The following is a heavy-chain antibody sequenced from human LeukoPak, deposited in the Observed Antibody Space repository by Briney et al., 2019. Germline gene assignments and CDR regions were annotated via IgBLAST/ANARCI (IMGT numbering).Heavy chain of an antibody. J-gene: IGHJ4*02. D-gene: IGHD5-18*01. CDR2: ISGSGVAT. CDR3: TKGTIWLPFDY. V-gene: IGHV3-23*01. Sequence: PGGSLRLSCSASGFTFSSFGMSWVRQAPGNGLEWVSTISGSGVATYYADSVKGRFTISRDNSKNTLYLQMNSLRAEDTAVYYCTKGTIWLPFDYWGQGTLVTVSS. CDR1: GFTFSSFG.